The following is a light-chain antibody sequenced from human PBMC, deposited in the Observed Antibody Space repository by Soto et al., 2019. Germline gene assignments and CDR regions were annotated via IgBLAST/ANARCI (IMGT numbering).Light chain of an antibody. V-gene: IGLV2-8*01. CDR3: SSFAGSDNVV. CDR1: SSDVGRSHF. Sequence: QSALTQPPSASGSPGQSVTISCTGTSSDVGRSHFVSWYQQYPGNAPKLIIFEVSERPSGVPDRFSGSKSGNTASLTVSGLQAEDEADYYCSSFAGSDNVVFGGGTKLTVL. CDR2: EVS. J-gene: IGLJ2*01.